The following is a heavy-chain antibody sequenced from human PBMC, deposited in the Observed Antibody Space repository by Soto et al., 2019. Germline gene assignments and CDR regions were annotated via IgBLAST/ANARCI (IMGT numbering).Heavy chain of an antibody. CDR1: GGTFSSYA. J-gene: IGHJ5*02. Sequence: SVKVSCKASGGTFSSYAISWVRQAPGQGLEWMGGIIPIFGTANYAQKFQGRVTITADESTSTAYMELSSLRSEDTAVYYCATYTVTTRYFDPWGQGTLVTVSS. D-gene: IGHD4-4*01. CDR3: ATYTVTTRYFDP. V-gene: IGHV1-69*13. CDR2: IIPIFGTA.